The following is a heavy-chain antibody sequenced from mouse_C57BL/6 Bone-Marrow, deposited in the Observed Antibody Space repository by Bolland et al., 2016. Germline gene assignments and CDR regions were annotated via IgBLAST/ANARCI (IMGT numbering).Heavy chain of an antibody. Sequence: AINSDGGSTYYPDTMERRFIISRDNTKKTLYLQMSSLRSEDTALYYCASFYDYPFAYWGQGTLV. CDR3: ASFYDYPFAY. CDR2: INSDGGST. D-gene: IGHD2-4*01. J-gene: IGHJ3*01. V-gene: IGHV5-2*01.